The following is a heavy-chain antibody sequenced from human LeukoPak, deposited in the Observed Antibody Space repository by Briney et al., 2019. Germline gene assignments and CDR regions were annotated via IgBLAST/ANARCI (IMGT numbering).Heavy chain of an antibody. V-gene: IGHV3-74*01. J-gene: IGHJ4*02. Sequence: GGSLRLSCAASGFTFSSYWMHWVRQAPGKGLVWVSRINSDGSSTSYADSVKGRFTISRDNAKNTLYLQMNSLRAEDTAVYYCAREYYYDSSVWYYFDYWGQGTLVTVSS. CDR2: INSDGSST. CDR1: GFTFSSYW. CDR3: AREYYYDSSVWYYFDY. D-gene: IGHD3-22*01.